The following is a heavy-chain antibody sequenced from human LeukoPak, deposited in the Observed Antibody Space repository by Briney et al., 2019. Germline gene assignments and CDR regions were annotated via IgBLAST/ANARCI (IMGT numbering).Heavy chain of an antibody. CDR2: INPSGWST. CDR1: GYSFTSYY. Sequence: GSSVKVSCKASGYSFTSYYMQWVRQAAGQGRNGMGRINPSGWSTSYAQKFQGRGTITRDMSTSTVSMELRSLRSEDTAVYYCARMMSLGAVAGTGSAFDIWGQGPMVRVSS. J-gene: IGHJ3*02. V-gene: IGHV1-46*01. D-gene: IGHD6-19*01. CDR3: ARMMSLGAVAGTGSAFDI.